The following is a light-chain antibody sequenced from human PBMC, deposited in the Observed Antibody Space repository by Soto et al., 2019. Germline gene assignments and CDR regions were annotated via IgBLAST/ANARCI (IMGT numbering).Light chain of an antibody. CDR3: QSYDNSLSVYV. V-gene: IGLV1-40*01. CDR2: GNS. Sequence: QSVLTHPPSVSWAPGQRVTISCTGSSSNIGAHYDVHWYQQLPGTAPKLLIYGNSNRPSGVPDRFSGSKSGTSASLAITGLQAEDEADYYCQSYDNSLSVYVFGTGTKVTXL. CDR1: SSNIGAHYD. J-gene: IGLJ1*01.